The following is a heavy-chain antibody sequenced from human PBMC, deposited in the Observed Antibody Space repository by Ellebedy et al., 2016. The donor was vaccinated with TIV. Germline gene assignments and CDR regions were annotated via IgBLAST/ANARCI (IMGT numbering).Heavy chain of an antibody. D-gene: IGHD5-12*01. Sequence: SETLSLTXTVSGGSISSIRYYWGWIRQPPGKGLEWIGSIYYSGSTYYNPSLKSRVTISVDTSKNQFSLKLSSVTAADTAVYYCARQHSGYDYRAVYFDYWGQGTLVTVSS. CDR3: ARQHSGYDYRAVYFDY. V-gene: IGHV4-39*01. CDR1: GGSISSIRYY. J-gene: IGHJ4*02. CDR2: IYYSGST.